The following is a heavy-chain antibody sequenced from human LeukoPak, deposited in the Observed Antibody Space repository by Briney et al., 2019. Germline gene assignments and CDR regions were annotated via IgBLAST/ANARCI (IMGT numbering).Heavy chain of an antibody. CDR2: ISYDGSNK. J-gene: IGHJ4*02. V-gene: IGHV3-30-3*01. CDR1: GFTFSSYA. D-gene: IGHD6-19*01. CDR3: ARDRRGYSSGWDLDY. Sequence: PGGSLRLSCAASGFTFSSYAMHWVRQAPGKGLEWVAVISYDGSNKYYADSVKGRFTISRDNSKNTLYLQMNSLRAEDTAVYYCARDRRGYSSGWDLDYWGQGTLVTVSS.